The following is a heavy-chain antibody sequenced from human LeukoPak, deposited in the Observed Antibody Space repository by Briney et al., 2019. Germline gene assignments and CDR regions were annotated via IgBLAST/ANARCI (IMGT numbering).Heavy chain of an antibody. CDR2: MFYSGST. CDR1: GDSFRSPY. CDR3: ARVGQWQYYFDY. D-gene: IGHD6-19*01. V-gene: IGHV4-59*11. J-gene: IGHJ4*02. Sequence: SETLSLMCTVSGDSFRSPYWSWVRQPPGKALEWIGYMFYSGSTNYNPSLKGRVAISVDTSKNQFSLMLSSVTAADTAIYYCARVGQWQYYFDYWGQGTQVTVSS.